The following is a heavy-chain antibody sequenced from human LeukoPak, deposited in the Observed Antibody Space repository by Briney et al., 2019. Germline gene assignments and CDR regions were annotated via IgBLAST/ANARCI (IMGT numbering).Heavy chain of an antibody. CDR1: GFTFDDYV. Sequence: GRSLRLSCAASGFTFDDYVMHWVRQAPGKGLEWVSGISWKSGSIGYADSVKGRFTISRDNAKNSLYLQMNSLRAEDTAVYYCAREAWYYDSSGYYSGPHWFDPWGQGTLVTVSS. CDR3: AREAWYYDSSGYYSGPHWFDP. D-gene: IGHD3-22*01. V-gene: IGHV3-9*01. J-gene: IGHJ5*02. CDR2: ISWKSGSI.